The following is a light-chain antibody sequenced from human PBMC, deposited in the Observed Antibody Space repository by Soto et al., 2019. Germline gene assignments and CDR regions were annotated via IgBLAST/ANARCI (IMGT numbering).Light chain of an antibody. CDR1: SSNIENNY. J-gene: IGLJ2*01. V-gene: IGLV1-51*02. CDR2: EDN. Sequence: QSVLTQPPSVSAAPGQTVTISCSGGSSNIENNYVSWYQHFPGTAPKLLIHEDNNRPSGIPDRFSGSKSGTSATLGITGLQTGDEADYYCVTWDGNLSAGVFGGGTKVTVL. CDR3: VTWDGNLSAGV.